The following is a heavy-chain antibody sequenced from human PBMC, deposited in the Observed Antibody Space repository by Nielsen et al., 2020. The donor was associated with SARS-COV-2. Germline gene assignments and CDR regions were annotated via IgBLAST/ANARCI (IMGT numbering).Heavy chain of an antibody. CDR3: AQAGGSYYIDAFDI. D-gene: IGHD1-26*01. CDR1: GGSISSSSYY. J-gene: IGHJ3*02. V-gene: IGHV4-39*07. CDR2: INHSGNT. Sequence: SETLSLTCTVSGGSISSSSYYWGWIRQPPGKGLEWIGEINHSGNTNYNPSLKSRVTISVDTSKNQFSLKLSSVTAVDTAVYYCAQAGGSYYIDAFDIWGQGTMVTVSS.